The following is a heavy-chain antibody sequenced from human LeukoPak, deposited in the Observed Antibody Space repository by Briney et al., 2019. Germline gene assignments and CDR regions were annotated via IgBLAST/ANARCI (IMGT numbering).Heavy chain of an antibody. V-gene: IGHV3-21*01. CDR3: ARDKYGDQYYFDY. CDR1: GFTFSSYS. CDR2: ISSSSSYI. Sequence: GGSLRLSCAASGFTFSSYSMNWVRQAPGKGLEWVSFISSSSSYIYYADSVKGRFTISRDNARNSLYLQMNSLRAEDTAVYYCARDKYGDQYYFDYWGQGTLVTVSS. J-gene: IGHJ4*02. D-gene: IGHD4-17*01.